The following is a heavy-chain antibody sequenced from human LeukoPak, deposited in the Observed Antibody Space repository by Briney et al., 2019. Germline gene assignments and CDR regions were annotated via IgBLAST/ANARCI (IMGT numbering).Heavy chain of an antibody. CDR2: INHSGSS. CDR1: GGSFSGYY. Sequence: PSETLSLTCAVYGGSFSGYYWSWIRQPPGKGLEWIGEINHSGSSNYNPSLKSRVTISVDTSKNQFSLKLSSVTAADTAVYYCALGGRYGPGYWGQGTLVTVSS. V-gene: IGHV4-34*01. J-gene: IGHJ4*02. D-gene: IGHD5-18*01. CDR3: ALGGRYGPGY.